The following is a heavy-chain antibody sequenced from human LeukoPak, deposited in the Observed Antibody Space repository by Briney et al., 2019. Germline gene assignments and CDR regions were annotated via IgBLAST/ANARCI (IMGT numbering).Heavy chain of an antibody. CDR2: IYYSGST. J-gene: IGHJ6*02. CDR3: ARQSGFYSNSSYYYYGMDV. V-gene: IGHV4-39*01. D-gene: IGHD4-11*01. Sequence: PSETLSLTCTVSGGYISSSSYYWGWIRQPPGKGLEWIGSIYYSGSTYYNPSLKSRVTISVDTSKNQFSLKLSSVTAADTAVYYCARQSGFYSNSSYYYYGMDVWGQGTTVTVFS. CDR1: GGYISSSSYY.